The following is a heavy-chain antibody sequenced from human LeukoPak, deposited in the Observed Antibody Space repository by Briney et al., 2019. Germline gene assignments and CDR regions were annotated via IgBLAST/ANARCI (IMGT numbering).Heavy chain of an antibody. D-gene: IGHD3-9*01. Sequence: SQTLSLTCTVSGGSISCSSYYWGWIRQPPGKGLVWIGSIYYSGSTYYNPSLKSRVTISVDTSKNQFSLKLSSVTAADTAVYYCAREGDKLELYFDWLHHNWFDPWGQGTLVTVSS. V-gene: IGHV4-39*07. CDR1: GGSISCSSYY. J-gene: IGHJ5*02. CDR3: AREGDKLELYFDWLHHNWFDP. CDR2: IYYSGST.